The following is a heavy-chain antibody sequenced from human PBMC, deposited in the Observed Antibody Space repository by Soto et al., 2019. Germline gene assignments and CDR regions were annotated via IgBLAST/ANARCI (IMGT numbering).Heavy chain of an antibody. V-gene: IGHV1-18*01. J-gene: IGHJ5*01. CDR2: ISGYNGNA. CDR3: AREGSYGWYDC. CDR1: GYTFSSHG. D-gene: IGHD2-15*01. Sequence: QVQLVQCGAEVRKPGASVKVSCKASGYTFSSHGIIWVRQAPGQALEWMGWISGYNGNAKYAQRFQGRVTMTTDTSTSTVYMDLRSLGSDDSAVYYCAREGSYGWYDCWGQGTLVTVSS.